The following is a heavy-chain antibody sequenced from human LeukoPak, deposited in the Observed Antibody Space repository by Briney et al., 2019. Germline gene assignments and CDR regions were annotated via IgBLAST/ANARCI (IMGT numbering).Heavy chain of an antibody. V-gene: IGHV4-59*01. Sequence: SETLSLTCTVSGGSISSYYWSWIRQPPGKGLEWIGYIYYSGSTNYNPSLKSRVTISVDTSKNQFCLKLSSVTPADTAVYYCARGYGSGSYGYFDYWGQGPLVTVSS. J-gene: IGHJ4*02. D-gene: IGHD3-10*01. CDR3: ARGYGSGSYGYFDY. CDR1: GGSISSYY. CDR2: IYYSGST.